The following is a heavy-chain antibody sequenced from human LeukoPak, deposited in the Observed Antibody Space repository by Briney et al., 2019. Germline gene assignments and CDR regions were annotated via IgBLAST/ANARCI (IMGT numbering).Heavy chain of an antibody. CDR1: GFTFSSYG. J-gene: IGHJ3*02. D-gene: IGHD3-3*01. Sequence: GGSLRLSCAASGFTFSSYGMNWVRQAPGKGLEWVSSISSSSSYIYYADSVKGRFTISRDNAKNSLYLQMNSLRAEDTAVYYCARDGVKVPDAFDIWGQGTMVTVSS. CDR3: ARDGVKVPDAFDI. CDR2: ISSSSSYI. V-gene: IGHV3-21*01.